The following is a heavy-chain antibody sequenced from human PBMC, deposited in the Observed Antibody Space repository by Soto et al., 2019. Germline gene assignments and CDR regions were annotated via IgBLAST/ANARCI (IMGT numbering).Heavy chain of an antibody. CDR2: INHSGST. Sequence: PSETLSLTCGVYGESFSGYYWRWIRQPPGKGLEWIGEINHSGSTNHNPSLKSRVSISVDTSKNQFSLKLSSVTAADTAVYYCARHSEYCSSTSCYSSWFDPWGQGTLVTVS. J-gene: IGHJ5*02. CDR1: GESFSGYY. V-gene: IGHV4-34*01. D-gene: IGHD2-2*02. CDR3: ARHSEYCSSTSCYSSWFDP.